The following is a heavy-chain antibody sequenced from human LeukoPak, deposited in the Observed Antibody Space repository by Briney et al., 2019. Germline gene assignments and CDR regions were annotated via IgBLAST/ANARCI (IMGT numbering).Heavy chain of an antibody. D-gene: IGHD1-26*01. CDR1: GFTFSSYW. CDR2: IKQDGSEK. J-gene: IGHJ4*02. CDR3: ARVRISRGSYGFFDY. V-gene: IGHV3-7*01. Sequence: GGSLRLSCAASGFTFSSYWMSWGRQAPGKGLEWVANIKQDGSEKYYVDSVKGRFTISRDNAKNSLYLQMNSLRAEDTAVYYCARVRISRGSYGFFDYWGQGTLVTVSS.